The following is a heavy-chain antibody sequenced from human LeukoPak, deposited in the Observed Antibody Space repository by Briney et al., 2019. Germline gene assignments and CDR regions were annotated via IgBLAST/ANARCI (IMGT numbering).Heavy chain of an antibody. D-gene: IGHD3-9*01. CDR2: INPNSGGT. V-gene: IGHV1-2*02. Sequence: ASVKVSCKASGYTFTGYYMHWVRQAPGQGLECMGWINPNSGGTKYAQKFQGRVTMTRDTSISTAHMELSRLRSDDTAVYYCARVSYDILTGATSFDYWGQGTLVTVSS. J-gene: IGHJ4*02. CDR3: ARVSYDILTGATSFDY. CDR1: GYTFTGYY.